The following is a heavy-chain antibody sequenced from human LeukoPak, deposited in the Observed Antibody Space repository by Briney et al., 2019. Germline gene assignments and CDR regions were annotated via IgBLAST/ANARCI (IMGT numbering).Heavy chain of an antibody. J-gene: IGHJ4*02. CDR2: ISYHGSNK. V-gene: IGHV3-30*18. CDR1: GSTFSSYG. Sequence: GGSLRLSCAASGSTFSSYGMHWVRQAPGKGLEWVAVISYHGSNKYYADSVKGRSTISRDNSKNTLYLQMNSLRAEDTAMYYCAKGHSSGWYYFDYWGQGTLVTVSS. D-gene: IGHD6-19*01. CDR3: AKGHSSGWYYFDY.